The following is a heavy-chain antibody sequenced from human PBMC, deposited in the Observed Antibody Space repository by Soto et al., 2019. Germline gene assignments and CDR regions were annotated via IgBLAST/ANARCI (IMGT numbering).Heavy chain of an antibody. CDR1: GYTFTSYY. Sequence: ASVKVSCKASGYTFTSYYMHWVRQAPGQGLEWMGIINPSGGSTSYAQKFQGRVTMTRDTSTSTVYMELSSLRSEDTAVYYCARVKGPDCSSTSCPYYNWFDPWGQGTLVTVSS. J-gene: IGHJ5*02. D-gene: IGHD2-2*01. CDR3: ARVKGPDCSSTSCPYYNWFDP. V-gene: IGHV1-46*01. CDR2: INPSGGST.